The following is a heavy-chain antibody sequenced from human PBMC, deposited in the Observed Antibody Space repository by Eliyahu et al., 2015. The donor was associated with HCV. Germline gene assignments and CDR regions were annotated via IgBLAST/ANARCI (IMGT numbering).Heavy chain of an antibody. CDR1: GFTFSSYS. D-gene: IGHD4-11*01. Sequence: EVQLVESGGGLVQPGGSLRLSCAASGFTFSSYSMNWVRQAPGKGLEWVSYISSSSSTIYYADSVKGRFTISRDNAKNSLYLQMNSLRAEDTAVYYCARDDYKKGSPYYYGMDVWGQGTTVTVSS. CDR2: ISSSSSTI. V-gene: IGHV3-48*01. J-gene: IGHJ6*02. CDR3: ARDDYKKGSPYYYGMDV.